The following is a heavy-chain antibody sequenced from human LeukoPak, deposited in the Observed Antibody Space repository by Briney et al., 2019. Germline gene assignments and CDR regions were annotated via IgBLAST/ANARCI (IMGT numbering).Heavy chain of an antibody. V-gene: IGHV3-53*05. CDR3: AKSRDDGTGYYYDY. CDR1: GFTVSSNY. J-gene: IGHJ4*02. Sequence: PGGSLRLSCAASGFTVSSNYMSWVRQAPGKGLEWVSVIYSGGSTYYADSVKGRFTISRDNAKKSLSLQMNSLGTEDTAFYYCAKSRDDGTGYYYDYWGQGVLVTVAS. D-gene: IGHD3-9*01. CDR2: IYSGGST.